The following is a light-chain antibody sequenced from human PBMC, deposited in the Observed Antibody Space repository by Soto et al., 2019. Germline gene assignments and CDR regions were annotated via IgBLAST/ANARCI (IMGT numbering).Light chain of an antibody. Sequence: DIQMTQSPSSLSASVGDRVTITCRATQNIYTFLNWYQQKPGKAPKLLIYGASSLQSGVPSRFSGSGSATDFTLTISSLQPEDFASYYCQQSYTTPYTFGQGTKLEIK. J-gene: IGKJ2*01. V-gene: IGKV1-39*01. CDR3: QQSYTTPYT. CDR1: QNIYTF. CDR2: GAS.